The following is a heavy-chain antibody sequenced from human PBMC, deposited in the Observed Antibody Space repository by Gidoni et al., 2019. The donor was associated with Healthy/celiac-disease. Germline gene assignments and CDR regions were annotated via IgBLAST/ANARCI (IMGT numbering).Heavy chain of an antibody. D-gene: IGHD3-10*01. CDR3: ANRGFGEIDYYYYGMDV. CDR2: ISGSGGST. J-gene: IGHJ6*02. V-gene: IGHV3-23*01. CDR1: GFTFSRYA. Sequence: EVQLLESGGGLVQPGGSLRLSCAASGFTFSRYAMSWFRQAPGKGLEWVSAISGSGGSTYYADSVKGRFTISRDNSKNTLYLQMNSLRAEDTAVYYCANRGFGEIDYYYYGMDVWGQGTTVTVSS.